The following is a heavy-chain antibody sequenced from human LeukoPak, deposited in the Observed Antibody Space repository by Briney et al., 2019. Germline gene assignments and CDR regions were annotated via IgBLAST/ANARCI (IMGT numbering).Heavy chain of an antibody. J-gene: IGHJ4*02. CDR3: AKDGHLEYGAYFDY. Sequence: GGSLGLSCAASGFTFSSYGMHWVRQAPGKGLEWVAFIRYDGSNKYYADSVKGRFTISRDNSKNTLYLQMNSLRVEDTAVYYCAKDGHLEYGAYFDYWGQGTLVTVSS. CDR1: GFTFSSYG. CDR2: IRYDGSNK. D-gene: IGHD4-17*01. V-gene: IGHV3-30*02.